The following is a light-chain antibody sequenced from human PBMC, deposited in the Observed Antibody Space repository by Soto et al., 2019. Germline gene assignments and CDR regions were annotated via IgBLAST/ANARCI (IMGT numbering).Light chain of an antibody. CDR2: EVS. V-gene: IGLV2-18*02. J-gene: IGLJ1*01. Sequence: QSALTQPPSVSGSPGQSVTISCTGTSSDVGSYNRVSWYQQPPGTAPKLMIYEVSNRPSGVPDRFSGSKSGNMASLTISGLQAEFEADDYCNSYTSSSTYVFGTGTKVTVL. CDR1: SSDVGSYNR. CDR3: NSYTSSSTYV.